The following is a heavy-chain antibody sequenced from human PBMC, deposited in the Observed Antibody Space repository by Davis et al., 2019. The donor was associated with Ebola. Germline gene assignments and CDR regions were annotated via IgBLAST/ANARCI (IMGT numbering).Heavy chain of an antibody. CDR2: ISVRSIT. CDR1: GILVSSHA. V-gene: IGHV3-23*01. Sequence: GESPKTPRAAPGILVSSHAMSWVRQAPGKGLEWVSSISVRSITYHADSVKGRFTISRDNSKNTLYLQMNSLRAEDTAVYYCAKVHPPTTVTTGWFDPWGQGALVTVAS. CDR3: AKVHPPTTVTTGWFDP. D-gene: IGHD4-11*01. J-gene: IGHJ5*02.